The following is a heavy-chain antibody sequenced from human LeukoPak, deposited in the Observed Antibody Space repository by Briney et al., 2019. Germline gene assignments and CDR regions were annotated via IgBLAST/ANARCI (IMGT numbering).Heavy chain of an antibody. Sequence: GGSLRLSCAASGFTFSSYAMSWVRQAPGKGLEWVSAISGSGGSTYYADSVKGRFTISRDNSKNTLYLQMNSLRAEDTAVYYCAKDGRISSSGVWGYFDYWGQGTLVTVSS. D-gene: IGHD6-6*01. J-gene: IGHJ4*02. CDR1: GFTFSSYA. CDR3: AKDGRISSSGVWGYFDY. CDR2: ISGSGGST. V-gene: IGHV3-23*01.